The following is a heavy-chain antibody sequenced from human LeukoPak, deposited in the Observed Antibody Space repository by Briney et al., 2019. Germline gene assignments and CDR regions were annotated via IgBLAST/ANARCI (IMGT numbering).Heavy chain of an antibody. J-gene: IGHJ4*02. D-gene: IGHD5-12*01. CDR2: IYASGDTT. V-gene: IGHV3-23*01. CDR3: AKGESNSGWLLFDY. Sequence: GGSLRLSCAASGFSFSNYAMSWVRQAPGKGLEWVSGIYASGDTTNYADSVKGRFTISRDNSKNTLYLQMNSLRAEDTAVYYCAKGESNSGWLLFDYWGQGTLVTVSS. CDR1: GFSFSNYA.